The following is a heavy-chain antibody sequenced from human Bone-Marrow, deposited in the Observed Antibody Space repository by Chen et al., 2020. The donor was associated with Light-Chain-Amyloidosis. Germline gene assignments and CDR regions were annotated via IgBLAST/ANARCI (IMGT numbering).Heavy chain of an antibody. CDR2: ISAGGESM. V-gene: IGHV3-48*03. D-gene: IGHD1-1*01. CDR1: GFTFTTYG. J-gene: IGHJ4*02. Sequence: QLVESGGSLVQPGGSLRLSCAASGFTFTTYGMNWVRQAPGKGLEWVSYISAGGESMYYADSVKGRFTVSRDDARNSLFLQMNSLRAEDTAVYYCSRDAVAPGDTDYWGQGTLVTVSS. CDR3: SRDAVAPGDTDY.